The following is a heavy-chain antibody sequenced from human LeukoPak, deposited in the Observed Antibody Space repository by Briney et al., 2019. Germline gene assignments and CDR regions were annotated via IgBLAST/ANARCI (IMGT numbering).Heavy chain of an antibody. CDR2: IYPGDSDT. D-gene: IGHD2-2*01. CDR1: GYSCTSYW. CDR3: ARLGSSKESYDCFYR. Sequence: GESLKISCKGSGYSCTSYWIGWVRQLPGKGLEWMGIIYPGDSDTRYSPSFQGQVTISVDKSINTAYLQWSSLKASDTAIYYCARLGSSKESYDCFYRWGQGTLVTVSS. J-gene: IGHJ5*02. V-gene: IGHV5-51*01.